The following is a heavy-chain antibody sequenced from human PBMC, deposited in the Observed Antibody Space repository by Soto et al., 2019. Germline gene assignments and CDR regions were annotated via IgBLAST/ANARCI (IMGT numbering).Heavy chain of an antibody. CDR2: IYYSGST. CDR1: GGSISSYY. J-gene: IGHJ4*02. D-gene: IGHD6-19*01. Sequence: SETLSLTCTVSGGSISSYYWSWIRQPPGKGLEWIGYIYYSGSTNYNPSLKSRVTIPVDTSKNQFSLKLSSVTAADTAVYYCARHSRSGWYYFDYWGQGTLVTVSS. V-gene: IGHV4-59*08. CDR3: ARHSRSGWYYFDY.